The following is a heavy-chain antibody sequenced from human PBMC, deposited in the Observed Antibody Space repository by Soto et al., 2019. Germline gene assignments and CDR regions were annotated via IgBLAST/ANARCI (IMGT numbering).Heavy chain of an antibody. CDR1: GGSISDYY. Sequence: QVQLQESGPGLVKPSETLSLTCSVSGGSISDYYWSWIRPPPGRGMEWIGYIYNSGSTNYNPSLKSRVTISVDTSKNLFSLKLSSVTAADTAVYYCARDQNGSPHFDYWGQGTLVTVSS. V-gene: IGHV4-59*01. CDR2: IYNSGST. D-gene: IGHD1-26*01. J-gene: IGHJ4*02. CDR3: ARDQNGSPHFDY.